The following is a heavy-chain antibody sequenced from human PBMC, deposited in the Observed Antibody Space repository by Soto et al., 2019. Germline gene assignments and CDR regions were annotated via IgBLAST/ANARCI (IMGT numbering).Heavy chain of an antibody. Sequence: QITLKESGPTLVRPTQTLTLTCAFSGFSLSTSGVGVGWIRQPPGKALEWLAVLYWDDSKHYSPSLRSRLTINKDTSKNQVVLTMTNMDPMDTGTYYCAHKGPEDWPLDYWGQGTLVTVSS. CDR3: AHKGPEDWPLDY. CDR2: LYWDDSK. CDR1: GFSLSTSGVG. V-gene: IGHV2-5*02. J-gene: IGHJ4*02. D-gene: IGHD3-9*01.